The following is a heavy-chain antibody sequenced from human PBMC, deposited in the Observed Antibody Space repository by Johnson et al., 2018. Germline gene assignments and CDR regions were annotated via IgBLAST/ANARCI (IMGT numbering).Heavy chain of an antibody. CDR2: IKHSGST. J-gene: IGHJ6*02. Sequence: QVQLQQWGAGLLKPSETLSLTCAVYGGSFSGYYWSWIRQPPGKGLEWIGEIKHSGSTNYNPSLKSRVTISVDTSKNQFSLKLISVTAADTAVYYCARVKFGSGSYYNYAVGRHYGMDVWGQGTTVTVSS. CDR1: GGSFSGYY. V-gene: IGHV4-34*01. CDR3: ARVKFGSGSYYNYAVGRHYGMDV. D-gene: IGHD3-10*01.